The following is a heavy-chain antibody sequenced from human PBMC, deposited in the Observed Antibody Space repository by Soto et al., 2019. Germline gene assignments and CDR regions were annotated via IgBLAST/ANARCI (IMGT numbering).Heavy chain of an antibody. V-gene: IGHV1-69*13. Sequence: SVKVSCKASGGTFSSYAISWVRQAPGQGLEWMGGIIPIFGTANYAQKFQGRVTITADESTSTAYMELSSLRSEDTAVYYCASSGSGSYSAFDIWGQGTMVTVSS. CDR2: IIPIFGTA. CDR3: ASSGSGSYSAFDI. CDR1: GGTFSSYA. J-gene: IGHJ3*02. D-gene: IGHD3-10*01.